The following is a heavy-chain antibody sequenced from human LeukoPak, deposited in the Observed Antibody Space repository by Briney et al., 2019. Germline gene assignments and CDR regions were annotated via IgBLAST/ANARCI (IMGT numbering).Heavy chain of an antibody. V-gene: IGHV4-38-2*02. CDR2: IYTSGST. D-gene: IGHD2-2*03. CDR1: GYSISSGYY. J-gene: IGHJ5*02. CDR3: ARDLMDGFDP. Sequence: SETLSLTCAVSGYSISSGYYWGWIRQPPGKGLEWIGRIYTSGSTNYNPSLKSRVTISVDTSKNQFSLKLSSVTAADTAVYYCARDLMDGFDPWGQGTLVTVSS.